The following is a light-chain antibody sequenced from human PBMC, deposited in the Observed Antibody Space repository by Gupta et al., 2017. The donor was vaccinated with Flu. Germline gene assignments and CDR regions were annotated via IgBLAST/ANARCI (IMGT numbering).Light chain of an antibody. CDR3: SSYTDANTWV. J-gene: IGLJ1*01. CDR1: HSDVGGYHF. V-gene: IGLV2-14*01. Sequence: QSALTQPDSVSGSPGHSITISCSGTHSDVGGYHFVTWYQHHPGRAPKLLIYEVTKRPFEISDRFSGSKSGNTASLTISGLQPEDEADYFCSSYTDANTWVFGSGSRVTVL. CDR2: EVT.